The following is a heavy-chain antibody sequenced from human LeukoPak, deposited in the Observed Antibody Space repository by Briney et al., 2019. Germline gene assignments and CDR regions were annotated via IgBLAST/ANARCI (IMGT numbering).Heavy chain of an antibody. D-gene: IGHD6-6*01. CDR1: GYTFTGYY. CDR3: ARVAVEYSSSSDFDY. V-gene: IGHV1-2*02. J-gene: IGHJ4*02. Sequence: ASVKVSCKASGYTFTGYYMHWVRQAPGQGLEWIGWIDPNSGGTNYAQKFQGRVTMTRDTSISTAYMELSRLRSDDTAVYYCARVAVEYSSSSDFDYWGQGTLVTVSS. CDR2: IDPNSGGT.